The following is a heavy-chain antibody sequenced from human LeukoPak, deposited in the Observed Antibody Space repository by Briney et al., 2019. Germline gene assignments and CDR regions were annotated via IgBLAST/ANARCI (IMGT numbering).Heavy chain of an antibody. Sequence: PSETLSLTCSVSGYSITSGYYWGWIRQPPGKGLEWIGRINYSGSTYYNPSLKSRVTISVDTSKNQFSLKLSSVTAAETAVYYCARAPGAAIDWGQGTLVTVSS. CDR2: INYSGST. J-gene: IGHJ4*02. CDR3: ARAPGAAID. CDR1: GYSITSGYY. V-gene: IGHV4-38-2*02. D-gene: IGHD2-2*01.